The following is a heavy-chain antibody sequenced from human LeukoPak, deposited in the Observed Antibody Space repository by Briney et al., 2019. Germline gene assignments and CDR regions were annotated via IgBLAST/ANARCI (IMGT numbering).Heavy chain of an antibody. CDR2: IYSDNT. Sequence: GGSLRLSCTVSGFTVSSNSMSWVRQAPGKGLEWVSFIYSDNTHYSDSVKGRFTISRDKSKNTLYLQMNSLRAEDTAVYYCARRAGAYSHPYDYWGQGTLVTVSS. D-gene: IGHD4/OR15-4a*01. V-gene: IGHV3-53*01. CDR1: GFTVSSNS. J-gene: IGHJ4*02. CDR3: ARRAGAYSHPYDY.